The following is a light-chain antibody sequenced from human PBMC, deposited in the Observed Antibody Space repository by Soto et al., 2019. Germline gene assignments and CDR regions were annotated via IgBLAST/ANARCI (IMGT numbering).Light chain of an antibody. CDR3: SSHSSSSTLVV. Sequence: QSALTQPASMSGSPGQSITISCTGTSSDVGGYNYVSWYRQHPGKAPKLMIYDVNNRPSGVSNRFSGSKSGNTASLTISGLHAEDEADYYCSSHSSSSTLVVFGGRTKLTVL. J-gene: IGLJ2*01. V-gene: IGLV2-14*03. CDR1: SSDVGGYNY. CDR2: DVN.